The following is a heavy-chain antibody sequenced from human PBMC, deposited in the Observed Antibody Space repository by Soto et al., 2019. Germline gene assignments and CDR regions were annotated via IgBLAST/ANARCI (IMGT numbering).Heavy chain of an antibody. CDR3: ARGWGRIFDY. CDR1: GGSFSGYY. CDR2: INHSGST. V-gene: IGHV4-34*01. D-gene: IGHD7-27*01. J-gene: IGHJ4*02. Sequence: QVQLQQWGAGLLKPSETLSLTCAVYGGSFSGYYWNWIRQPPGKGLEWIGEINHSGSTNYNPSLKSRVTISVDKSKNQFSLKLSSVTAADTALYYCARGWGRIFDYWVQGTLVTVSS.